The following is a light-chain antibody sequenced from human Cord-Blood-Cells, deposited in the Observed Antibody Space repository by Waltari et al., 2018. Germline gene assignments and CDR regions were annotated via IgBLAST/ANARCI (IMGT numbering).Light chain of an antibody. CDR3: QQYYSTPWT. Sequence: DIVMTQSPDSLAVSLGERATINCNSSQSVLYSSNNKTYLAWYQQKPGQPPKLLIYWASTRESGVPDRFSGSGSGTDFTLTISSLQAEDVAVYYCQQYYSTPWTFGQGTKVEIK. V-gene: IGKV4-1*01. CDR2: WAS. CDR1: QSVLYSSNNKTY. J-gene: IGKJ1*01.